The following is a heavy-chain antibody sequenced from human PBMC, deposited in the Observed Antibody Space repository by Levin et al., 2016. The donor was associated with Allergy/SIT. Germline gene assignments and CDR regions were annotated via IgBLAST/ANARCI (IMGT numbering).Heavy chain of an antibody. D-gene: IGHD3-22*01. CDR1: GGSISSGGHY. CDR3: ARLHYYDRGYYFYYMDV. J-gene: IGHJ6*03. V-gene: IGHV4-31*03. Sequence: SETLSLTCTVSGGSISSGGHYWSWIRQHPGKGLEWIGYIFYSGTTFYSPSLKSRLTISVDTSKNQFSLKLSSVTAADTAVYYCARLHYYDRGYYFYYMDVWGKGTTVTVSS. CDR2: IFYSGTT.